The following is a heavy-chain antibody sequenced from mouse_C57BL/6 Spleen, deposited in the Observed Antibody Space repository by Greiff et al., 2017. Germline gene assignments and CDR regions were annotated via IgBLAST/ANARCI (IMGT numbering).Heavy chain of an antibody. J-gene: IGHJ1*03. CDR2: ISYDGSN. CDR3: ARDYYGNYVGWYFDV. D-gene: IGHD2-1*01. CDR1: GYSITSGYY. Sequence: DVKLQESGPGLVKPSQSLSLTCSVTGYSITSGYYWNWIRQFPGNKLEWMGYISYDGSNNYNPSLKNRISITRDTSKNQFFLKLNSVTTEDTATYYCARDYYGNYVGWYFDVWGTGTTVTVSS. V-gene: IGHV3-6*01.